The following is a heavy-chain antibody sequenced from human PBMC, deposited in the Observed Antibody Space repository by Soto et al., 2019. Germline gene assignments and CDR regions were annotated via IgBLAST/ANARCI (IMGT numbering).Heavy chain of an antibody. CDR3: ARDLRIAAAGNYYYYYGMDV. J-gene: IGHJ6*02. Sequence: SETLSLTCTVSGGSISSGGYYWSWIRQHPGKGLEWIGYIYYSGSTYYNPSLKSRVTISADTSKNQFSLKLSSVTAADTAVYYCARDLRIAAAGNYYYYYGMDVWGQGTTVTVSS. D-gene: IGHD6-13*01. CDR2: IYYSGST. V-gene: IGHV4-31*03. CDR1: GGSISSGGYY.